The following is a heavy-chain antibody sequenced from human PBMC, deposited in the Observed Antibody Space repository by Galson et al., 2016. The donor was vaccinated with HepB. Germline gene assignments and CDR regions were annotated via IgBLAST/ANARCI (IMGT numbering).Heavy chain of an antibody. CDR1: GYTFTSYG. D-gene: IGHD3-16*02. V-gene: IGHV1-18*01. J-gene: IGHJ6*02. CDR2: ISAYNGDT. CDR3: ARDEVTATTWGSYRNRPNYYYHGMDV. Sequence: SVKVSCKASGYTFTSYGISWVRQAPGQGLEWVGWISAYNGDTKYAQRVQGRVTMTTDTSTRTVYMEVRSLRSDDTAVYFCARDEVTATTWGSYRNRPNYYYHGMDVWGQGTTVTVSS.